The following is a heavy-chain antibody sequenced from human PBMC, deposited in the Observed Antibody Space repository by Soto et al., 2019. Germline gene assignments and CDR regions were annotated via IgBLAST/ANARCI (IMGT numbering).Heavy chain of an antibody. Sequence: GGSLRLSCAASGFTFSSYAMSWVRQAPGKGLEWVSAISGSGGSTYYADSVKGRFTISRDNSKNTLHLQMNSLRAEDTAVYYCNYYYYDSSGYYSFDYWGQGTLVTVSS. J-gene: IGHJ4*02. CDR3: NYYYYDSSGYYSFDY. V-gene: IGHV3-23*01. CDR1: GFTFSSYA. D-gene: IGHD3-22*01. CDR2: ISGSGGST.